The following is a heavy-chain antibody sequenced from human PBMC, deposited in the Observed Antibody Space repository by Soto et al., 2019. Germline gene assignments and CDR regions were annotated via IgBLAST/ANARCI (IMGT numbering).Heavy chain of an antibody. D-gene: IGHD2-8*01. Sequence: EASVKVSCKASRYTFTSYGISWVRQAPGQGLEWMGWISAYNGNTNYAQKLQGRVTMTTDTSTSTAYMELRSLRSDDTAVYYCARDIVLMVYAIEVPGFDYWGQGTLVTVSS. J-gene: IGHJ4*02. V-gene: IGHV1-18*01. CDR1: RYTFTSYG. CDR3: ARDIVLMVYAIEVPGFDY. CDR2: ISAYNGNT.